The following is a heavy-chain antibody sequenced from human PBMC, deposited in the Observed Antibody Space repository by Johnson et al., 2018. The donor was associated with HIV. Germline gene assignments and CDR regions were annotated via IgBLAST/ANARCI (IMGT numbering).Heavy chain of an antibody. CDR1: GFTFSSYG. CDR2: ISGSGGST. J-gene: IGHJ3*02. Sequence: QVQLVESGGGVVQPGRSLRLSCAASGFTFSSYGMHWVRQAPGKGLEWVSGISGSGGSTNYADSVKGRFTISRDNSKNTLYLQMNSLRAEDTAVYYCARDRRGATIDDAFDIWGQGTMVTVSS. D-gene: IGHD1-26*01. V-gene: IGHV3-NL1*01. CDR3: ARDRRGATIDDAFDI.